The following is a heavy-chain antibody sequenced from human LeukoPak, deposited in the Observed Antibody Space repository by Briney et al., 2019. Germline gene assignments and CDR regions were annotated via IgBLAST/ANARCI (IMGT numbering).Heavy chain of an antibody. Sequence: GGSLRLPCAASGLTFSNYWMNWVRQAPGKGLEWVSYISSSGSTIYYADSVKGRFTISRDNAKNSLYLQMNSLRAEDTAVYYCARDCGGGSCYGPYDAFDIWGQGTMVTVSS. V-gene: IGHV3-48*04. J-gene: IGHJ3*02. CDR2: ISSSGSTI. D-gene: IGHD2-15*01. CDR1: GLTFSNYW. CDR3: ARDCGGGSCYGPYDAFDI.